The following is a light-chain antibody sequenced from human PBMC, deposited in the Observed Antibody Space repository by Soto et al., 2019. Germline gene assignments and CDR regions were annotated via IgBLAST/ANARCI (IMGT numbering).Light chain of an antibody. J-gene: IGLJ1*01. Sequence: QSVLTQPPSVSGSPGQSVTISCTGTSSDVGSYNRVSWYQQPPGTAPKLMIYEVTNRPSGVPDRFSGSKSGNTASLTISGLQAEDEADYYCSSYTSSSTYVFGTGTQGHRP. CDR2: EVT. V-gene: IGLV2-18*02. CDR1: SSDVGSYNR. CDR3: SSYTSSSTYV.